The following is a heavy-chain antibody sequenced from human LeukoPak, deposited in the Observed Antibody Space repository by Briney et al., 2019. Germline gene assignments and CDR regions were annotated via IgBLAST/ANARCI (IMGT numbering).Heavy chain of an antibody. CDR3: ARGLYGDQNWFDP. D-gene: IGHD4-17*01. J-gene: IGHJ5*02. CDR2: TNPNSGGT. V-gene: IGHV1-2*06. CDR1: SYTFTGYY. Sequence: ASVTVSCTASSYTFTGYYMYWVRQAPGQGLECLGRTNPNSGGTNYAQKFQGRVTMTRDTSISTAYMELSRLRSDDTAVYYCARGLYGDQNWFDPWGQGTLVTVSS.